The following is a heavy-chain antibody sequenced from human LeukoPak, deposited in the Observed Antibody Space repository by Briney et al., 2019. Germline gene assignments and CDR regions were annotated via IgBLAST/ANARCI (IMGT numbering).Heavy chain of an antibody. Sequence: ASVKVSCKASGYTFTGYYMHWVRQAPGQGLEWMGWINPNSGGTNHAQKFQGRVTMTRDTSISTAYMELSRLRSDDTAVYYCARGTYYDSSGYAYWGQGTLVTVSS. D-gene: IGHD3-22*01. CDR1: GYTFTGYY. V-gene: IGHV1-2*02. CDR3: ARGTYYDSSGYAY. J-gene: IGHJ4*02. CDR2: INPNSGGT.